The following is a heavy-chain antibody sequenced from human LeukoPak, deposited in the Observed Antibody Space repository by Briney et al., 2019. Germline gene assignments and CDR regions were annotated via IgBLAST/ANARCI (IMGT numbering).Heavy chain of an antibody. CDR3: ARVQGYYDSTGYFDL. CDR2: IYYSGST. D-gene: IGHD3-22*01. V-gene: IGHV4-39*07. Sequence: SETLSLTCTVSGGSISSGSYYWGWIRQPPGKGLEWIGSIYYSGSTYYNPSLKSRVTISVDTSKNQFSLKLSSVTAADTAVYYCARVQGYYDSTGYFDLWGRGTLVTVSS. CDR1: GGSISSGSYY. J-gene: IGHJ2*01.